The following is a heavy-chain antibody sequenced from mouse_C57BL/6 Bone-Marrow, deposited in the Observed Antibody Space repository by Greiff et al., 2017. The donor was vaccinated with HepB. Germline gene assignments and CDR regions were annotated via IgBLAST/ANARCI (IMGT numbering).Heavy chain of an antibody. D-gene: IGHD3-2*02. V-gene: IGHV14-1*01. Sequence: VQLQQSGAELVRPGASVKLSCTASGFNIKDYYMHWVKQRPEQGLEWIGRIDPEDGDTEYAPKFQGKATMTADTSSNTAYLQLSSLTSEYTAVYYCTTPPLDSSGYGYAMDYWGQGTSVTVSS. CDR1: GFNIKDYY. CDR2: IDPEDGDT. J-gene: IGHJ4*01. CDR3: TTPPLDSSGYGYAMDY.